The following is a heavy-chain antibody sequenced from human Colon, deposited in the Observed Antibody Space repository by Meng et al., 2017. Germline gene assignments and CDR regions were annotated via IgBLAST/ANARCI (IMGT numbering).Heavy chain of an antibody. D-gene: IGHD2-15*01. CDR1: GYLFSYYA. J-gene: IGHJ5*01. CDR2: SNTKTGNP. CDR3: AREGSDNWIDS. Sequence: QVQLVQSGSELKKPGDAVKVTCKTSGYLFSYYAMNWVRQAPGRGLEWMGWSNTKTGNPTYAQAFTGRFVFSLDTAVSTAYLQINDLKADDTAVYYCAREGSDNWIDSWGQGTLVTVSS. V-gene: IGHV7-4-1*02.